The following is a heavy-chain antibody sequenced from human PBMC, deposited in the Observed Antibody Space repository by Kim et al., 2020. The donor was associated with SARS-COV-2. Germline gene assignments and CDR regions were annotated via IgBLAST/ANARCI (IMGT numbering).Heavy chain of an antibody. Sequence: SETLSLTCTVSGGSISSGGYYWSWIRQHPGKGLEWIGYIYYSGSTYYNPSLKSRVTISVDTSKNQFSLKLSSVTAADTAVYYCAREGGVSLTSYYYYGMDVWGQGTTVTVSS. D-gene: IGHD3-16*01. CDR2: IYYSGST. CDR1: GGSISSGGYY. CDR3: AREGGVSLTSYYYYGMDV. V-gene: IGHV4-31*03. J-gene: IGHJ6*02.